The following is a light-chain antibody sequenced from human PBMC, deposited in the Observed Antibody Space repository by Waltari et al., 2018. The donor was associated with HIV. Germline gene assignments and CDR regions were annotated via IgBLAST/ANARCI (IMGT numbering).Light chain of an antibody. CDR2: DAT. J-gene: IGKJ1*01. Sequence: DIQMTQSPSYLSASVGDRVTISCQASQDISNHLNWYQQKPGKAPNLLIYDATNLETGAPSRFSGSGSGTDFTFTISSLQPADIATYYCQQYHHLPWAFGQGTKVEF. CDR3: QQYHHLPWA. CDR1: QDISNH. V-gene: IGKV1-33*01.